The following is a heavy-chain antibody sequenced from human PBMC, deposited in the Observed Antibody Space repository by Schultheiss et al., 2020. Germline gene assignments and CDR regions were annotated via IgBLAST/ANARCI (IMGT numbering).Heavy chain of an antibody. Sequence: ASVKVSCKASGYTFTSYGISWVRQAPGQGLEWMGWISAYNGNTNYAQKLQGRVTMTTDTSTSTVYMELRSLRSDDTAVYYCAAEGDGYNYSGDYWGQGTLVTVSS. V-gene: IGHV1-18*04. CDR2: ISAYNGNT. J-gene: IGHJ4*02. D-gene: IGHD5-24*01. CDR1: GYTFTSYG. CDR3: AAEGDGYNYSGDY.